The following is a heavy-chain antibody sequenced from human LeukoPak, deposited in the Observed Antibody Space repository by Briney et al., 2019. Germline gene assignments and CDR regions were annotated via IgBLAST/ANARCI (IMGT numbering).Heavy chain of an antibody. CDR2: LYGGGDT. V-gene: IGHV3-53*01. CDR1: GFTVSSNY. D-gene: IGHD4-17*01. J-gene: IGHJ4*02. Sequence: GGSLRLSCAASGFTVSSNYMTWVRQAPGKGLEWLSVLYGGGDTYYAESVKGRFTISRDNSKNTLYLQLSSLRAEDTAVYYCARLTTTVTTPFDYWGQGTLVTVSS. CDR3: ARLTTTVTTPFDY.